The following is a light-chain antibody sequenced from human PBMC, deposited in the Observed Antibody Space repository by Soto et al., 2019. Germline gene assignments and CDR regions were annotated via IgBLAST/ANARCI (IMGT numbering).Light chain of an antibody. CDR1: QSVNSY. V-gene: IGKV3-15*01. CDR3: QQYNSWPPA. J-gene: IGKJ1*01. Sequence: IVMTQSPATLSVSPGERATLSCRASQSVNSYLAWYQQKPGQAPRLLIYGASTRATGFPARFSGSGSGTEFTLTISSLQSEDFAVYFCQQYNSWPPAVGQGTKVDIK. CDR2: GAS.